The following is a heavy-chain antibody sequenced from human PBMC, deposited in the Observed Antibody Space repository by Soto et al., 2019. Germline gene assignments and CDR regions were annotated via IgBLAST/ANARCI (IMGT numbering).Heavy chain of an antibody. D-gene: IGHD1-1*01. CDR2: ITWNSGSK. CDR1: GFTFDDYA. Sequence: EVQLVESGGGLVQPGRSLRLSCAASGFTFDDYAMHWVRQPPGKGLEWVSGITWNSGSKDYADSVKGPFTISRDTRKNYLYLQMNSLRGEDTALYYCKTTYPNDDSRVVAYWGQGTLVTVSS. CDR3: KTTYPNDDSRVVAY. V-gene: IGHV3-9*01. J-gene: IGHJ4*02.